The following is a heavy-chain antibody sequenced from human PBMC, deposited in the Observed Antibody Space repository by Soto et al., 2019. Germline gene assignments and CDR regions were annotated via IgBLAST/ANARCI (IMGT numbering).Heavy chain of an antibody. CDR3: AGFVVPASRNSDFDY. CDR2: IYYSGSA. J-gene: IGHJ4*02. CDR1: GISVSTSDYY. D-gene: IGHD2-15*01. V-gene: IGHV4-39*01. Sequence: PSETLSLTCTVSGISVSTSDYYWGWVRQPQGKGLDWIGNIYYSGSAFYNPSLRSRVTLSVDTSKNQFSLRLNSVTAADTAVYFCAGFVVPASRNSDFDYWGQGTLVTVSS.